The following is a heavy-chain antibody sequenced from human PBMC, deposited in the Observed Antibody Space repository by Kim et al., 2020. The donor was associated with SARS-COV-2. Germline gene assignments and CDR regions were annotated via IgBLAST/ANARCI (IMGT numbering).Heavy chain of an antibody. V-gene: IGHV3-33*01. CDR3: ARDWVYYYGSGRLDY. CDR2: IWYDGSNK. CDR1: GFTFSSYG. J-gene: IGHJ4*02. D-gene: IGHD3-10*01. Sequence: GGSLRLSCAASGFTFSSYGMHWVRQAPGKGLEWVAVIWYDGSNKYYADSVKGRFTISRDNSKNTLYLQMNSLRAEDTAVYYCARDWVYYYGSGRLDYWGQGTLVTVSS.